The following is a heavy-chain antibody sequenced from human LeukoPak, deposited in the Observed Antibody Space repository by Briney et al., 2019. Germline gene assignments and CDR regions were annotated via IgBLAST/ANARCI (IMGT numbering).Heavy chain of an antibody. Sequence: GGSLRLSCAASGFTFDDYAMHWVRQAPGKGLEWVSGISWNSGSIGYADSVKGRFTISRDNSKNTLYLQMNSLRAEDTAVYYCAKDRHAGSYDYWGQGTLVTVSS. V-gene: IGHV3-9*01. CDR1: GFTFDDYA. J-gene: IGHJ4*02. D-gene: IGHD3-10*01. CDR2: ISWNSGSI. CDR3: AKDRHAGSYDY.